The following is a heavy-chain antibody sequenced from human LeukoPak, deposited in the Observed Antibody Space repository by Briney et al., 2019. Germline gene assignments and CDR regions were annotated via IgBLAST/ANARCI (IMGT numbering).Heavy chain of an antibody. V-gene: IGHV3-23*01. CDR2: ISGSGGST. CDR3: AKKWGVGTTTLDYFDY. Sequence: GGSLRLSCAASGFTVSSNYMSWVRQAPGKGLEWVSGISGSGGSTYYADSVKGRFTISRDNSKNTLYLQMNSLTDEDTAVYYCAKKWGVGTTTLDYFDYWGQGTLVTVSS. J-gene: IGHJ4*02. CDR1: GFTVSSNY. D-gene: IGHD1-26*01.